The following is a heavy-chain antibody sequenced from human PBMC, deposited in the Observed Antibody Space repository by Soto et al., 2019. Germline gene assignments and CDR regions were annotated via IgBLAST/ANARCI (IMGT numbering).Heavy chain of an antibody. CDR3: ARDTGCSGGSCQSFDY. CDR1: GGSISSGDYY. J-gene: IGHJ4*02. CDR2: IYYSGST. Sequence: SETLSLTCTVSGGSISSGDYYWSWIRQPPGKGLEWIGYIYYSGSTYYNPSLKSRVTISVDTSKDQFSLKLSSVTAADTAVYYCARDTGCSGGSCQSFDYWGQGTLVTVS. V-gene: IGHV4-30-4*01. D-gene: IGHD2-15*01.